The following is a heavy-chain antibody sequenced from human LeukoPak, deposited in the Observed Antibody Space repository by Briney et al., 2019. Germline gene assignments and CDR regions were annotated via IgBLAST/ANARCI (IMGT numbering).Heavy chain of an antibody. V-gene: IGHV1-8*03. CDR3: ARTDQDYYDSAGFDY. J-gene: IGHJ4*02. CDR1: GYTFTSYD. D-gene: IGHD3-22*01. Sequence: ASVKVSCKASGYTFTSYDINWVRQATGQGLERMGWMNPNSGNTGYAQKFQGRVTITRNTSISTAYMELSSLRSEDTAVYYCARTDQDYYDSAGFDYWGQGTLVTVSS. CDR2: MNPNSGNT.